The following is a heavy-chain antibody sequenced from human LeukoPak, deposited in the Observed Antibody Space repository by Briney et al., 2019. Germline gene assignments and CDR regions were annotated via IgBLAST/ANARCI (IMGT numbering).Heavy chain of an antibody. Sequence: ASVKVSCKASGYTFISYGISWVRQAPGQGLEWMGWISGYNGNTNYAQNLQGSVTMTTDTSTSTAYMELRSLRSDDTAVYYCARGLGVVTAQSEQPKPRYFDLWGRGTQVTVSS. J-gene: IGHJ2*01. CDR2: ISGYNGNT. V-gene: IGHV1-18*01. D-gene: IGHD2-21*02. CDR3: ARGLGVVTAQSEQPKPRYFDL. CDR1: GYTFISYG.